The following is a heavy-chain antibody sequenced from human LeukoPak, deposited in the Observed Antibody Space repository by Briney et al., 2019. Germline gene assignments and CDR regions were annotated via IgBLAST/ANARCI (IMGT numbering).Heavy chain of an antibody. V-gene: IGHV3-21*01. CDR2: ISSSSSYI. J-gene: IGHJ4*02. Sequence: PGGSLRLSCAASGFTFSSYSMNWVGQPPGKGLEWVSSISSSSSYIYYADSVKGRFTISRDNAKNSLYLQMNSLRDEDTAVYYCARDLRHLATFWGQGTLVTVSS. CDR3: ARDLRHLATF. CDR1: GFTFSSYS.